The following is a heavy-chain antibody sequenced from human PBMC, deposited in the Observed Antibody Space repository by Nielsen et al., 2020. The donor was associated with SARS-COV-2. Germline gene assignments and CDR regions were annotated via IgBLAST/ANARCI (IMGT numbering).Heavy chain of an antibody. CDR3: AKGLGYYDILTGSPGMDV. V-gene: IGHV3-20*04. Sequence: GGSLKISCAASGFTFDDYGMSWVRQAPGKGLEWVSGINWNGGSTGYADSVKGRFTISRDNAENSLYLQMNSLRAEDTAVYYCAKGLGYYDILTGSPGMDVWGQGTTVTVSS. D-gene: IGHD3-9*01. CDR1: GFTFDDYG. J-gene: IGHJ6*02. CDR2: INWNGGST.